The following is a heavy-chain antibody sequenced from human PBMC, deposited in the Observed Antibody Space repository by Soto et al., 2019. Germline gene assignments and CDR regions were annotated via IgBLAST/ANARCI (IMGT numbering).Heavy chain of an antibody. CDR3: ARGGQPGACFDY. CDR1: GFTFSSYA. Sequence: PGGSLRLSCAASGFTFSSYAMHWVRQAPGKGLEWVAVISYDGSNKYYADSVKGRFTISRDNSKNTLYLQMNSLRAEDTAAYYCARGGQPGACFDYWGQGTLVTVSS. J-gene: IGHJ4*02. V-gene: IGHV3-30-3*01. CDR2: ISYDGSNK.